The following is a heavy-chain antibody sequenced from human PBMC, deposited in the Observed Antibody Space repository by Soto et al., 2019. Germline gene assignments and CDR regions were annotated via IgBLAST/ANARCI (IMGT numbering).Heavy chain of an antibody. CDR1: GGSISSGGDY. Sequence: SETLSLTCTVSGGSISSGGDYWSWIRQHPGKGLEWIGYIYYSGSTYYNPSLKSRVTISVDTSKNQFSLKLSSVTAADTAVYYCARRYGGNFDYWGQGTLVTVSS. CDR3: ARRYGGNFDY. J-gene: IGHJ4*02. V-gene: IGHV4-31*03. D-gene: IGHD2-15*01. CDR2: IYYSGST.